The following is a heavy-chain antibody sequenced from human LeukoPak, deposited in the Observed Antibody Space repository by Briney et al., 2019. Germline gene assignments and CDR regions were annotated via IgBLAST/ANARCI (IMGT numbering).Heavy chain of an antibody. J-gene: IGHJ5*02. CDR3: ARGLVLRYFDWLTPT. D-gene: IGHD3-9*01. CDR1: GYTFTSYG. V-gene: IGHV1-18*01. CDR2: ISAYNGNT. Sequence: GASVKVSCKASGYTFTSYGISWVRQAPGQGLEWMGWISAYNGNTNYAQKLQGRVTMTTDTSTSTAYMELSSLRSEDTAVYYCARGLVLRYFDWLTPTWGQGTLVTVSS.